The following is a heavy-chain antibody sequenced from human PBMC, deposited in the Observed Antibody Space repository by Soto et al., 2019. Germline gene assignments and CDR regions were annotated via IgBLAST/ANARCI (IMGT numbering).Heavy chain of an antibody. J-gene: IGHJ4*02. V-gene: IGHV3-23*01. Sequence: DVELLESGGGLVQPGGSVRISCAASGFPFDNIGMSWVRQVPGKGLEWVAGISGSGASTYYADSVKGRFTISRDNSKNTIYLQMNSLTAEDTAVFYCAKPGNWWSFDHWGPGTLVTVSS. D-gene: IGHD2-15*01. CDR3: AKPGNWWSFDH. CDR1: GFPFDNIG. CDR2: ISGSGAST.